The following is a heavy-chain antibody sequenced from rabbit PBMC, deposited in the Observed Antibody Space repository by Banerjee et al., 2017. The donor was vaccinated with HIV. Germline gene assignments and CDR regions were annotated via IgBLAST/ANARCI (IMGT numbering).Heavy chain of an antibody. V-gene: IGHV1S45*01. CDR1: GFDFSGNY. D-gene: IGHD1-1*01. J-gene: IGHJ4*01. Sequence: QEQLEESGGDLVKPGASLTLTCTASGFDFSGNYMCWVRQAPGKGLEWIACIYTSSGSTYYASWAKGRFTISKTSSTTVTLQMTSLTTADTATYFCVRDHWASSSEYYFNLWGPGTLVTVS. CDR2: IYTSSGST. CDR3: VRDHWASSSEYYFNL.